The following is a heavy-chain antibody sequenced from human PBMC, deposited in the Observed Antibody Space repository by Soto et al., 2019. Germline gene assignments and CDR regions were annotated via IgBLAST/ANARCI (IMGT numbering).Heavy chain of an antibody. CDR2: ISYDGSNK. V-gene: IGHV3-30*18. Sequence: GGSLRLSCAASGFTFSSYGMHWVRQAPGKGLEWVAVISYDGSNKYYADSVKGRFTISRDNSKNTLYLQMNSLRAEDTAVYYCAKDSFRITIFGVVTPRPPDYWGQGTLVTVSS. CDR1: GFTFSSYG. J-gene: IGHJ4*02. D-gene: IGHD3-3*01. CDR3: AKDSFRITIFGVVTPRPPDY.